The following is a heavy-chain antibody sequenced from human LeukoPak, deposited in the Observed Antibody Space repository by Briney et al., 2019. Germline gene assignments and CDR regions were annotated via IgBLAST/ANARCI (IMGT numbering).Heavy chain of an antibody. CDR1: GYTFAGYH. CDR2: INPNTGGT. J-gene: IGHJ4*02. V-gene: IGHV1-2*06. Sequence: ASVKVSCKASGYTFAGYHMHWVRQAPGQGLEWMGRINPNTGGTDYAQKFQGRVTMTRDTSISAAYMDLSRLRSDDTAVYYCARDYCSSTSCLFDYWGQGTLVTVSS. CDR3: ARDYCSSTSCLFDY. D-gene: IGHD2-2*01.